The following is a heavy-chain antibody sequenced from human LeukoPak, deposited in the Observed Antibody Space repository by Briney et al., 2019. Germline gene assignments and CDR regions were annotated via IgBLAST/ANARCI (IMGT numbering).Heavy chain of an antibody. CDR3: ARGRRGRGFLVVVVAARGSHYFDY. V-gene: IGHV3-48*04. CDR1: GFTFSSYS. Sequence: GGSLRLSCAASGFTFSSYSMNWVRQAPGKGLEWVSYIRSSSSTIYYADSVKGRFTISRDNAKNSLYLQMNSLRAEDTAVYYCARGRRGRGFLVVVVAARGSHYFDYWGQGTLVTVSS. J-gene: IGHJ4*02. D-gene: IGHD2-15*01. CDR2: IRSSSSTI.